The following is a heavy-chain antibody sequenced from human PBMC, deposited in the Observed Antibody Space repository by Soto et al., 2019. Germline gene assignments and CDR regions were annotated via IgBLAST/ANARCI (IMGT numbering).Heavy chain of an antibody. CDR3: AKDSGVAGTHLYFDY. CDR1: GFTFSSYA. CDR2: ISGSGGST. V-gene: IGHV3-23*01. Sequence: EVQLLESGGGLVQPGGSLRLSGAASGFTFSSYAMSWVRQAPGKGLEWVSAISGSGGSTYYADSVKGRFTISRDNSKNTLYLQMNSLRAEDTAVYYCAKDSGVAGTHLYFDYWGQGTLVTVSS. D-gene: IGHD3-10*01. J-gene: IGHJ4*02.